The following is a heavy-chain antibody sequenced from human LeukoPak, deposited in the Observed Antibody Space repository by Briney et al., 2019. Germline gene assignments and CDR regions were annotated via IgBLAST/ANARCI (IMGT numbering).Heavy chain of an antibody. D-gene: IGHD1-26*01. J-gene: IGHJ4*02. V-gene: IGHV3-7*01. CDR2: IKQDGSEK. Sequence: GGSLRLSCAASGFTFSSYWMSWVRQAPGKGLEWVANIKQDGSEKYYVGSVKGRFTISRDNAKNSLYLQMNSLRAEDTAVYYCAREGGSYFLLNDYWGQGTLVTVSS. CDR3: AREGGSYFLLNDY. CDR1: GFTFSSYW.